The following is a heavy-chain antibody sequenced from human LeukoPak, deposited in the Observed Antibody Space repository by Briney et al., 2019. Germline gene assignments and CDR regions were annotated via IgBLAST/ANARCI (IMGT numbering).Heavy chain of an antibody. V-gene: IGHV3-23*01. D-gene: IGHD3-10*02. CDR2: ISGSGGST. CDR3: AKDVNYYDRSLDY. CDR1: GFTFSTHA. Sequence: GGSLRLSCTASGFTFSTHAMTWVRQAPGKGLEWASGISGSGGSTYYADSVKGRFTISRDNSKNTLYLQMNSLRAEDTAVYYCAKDVNYYDRSLDYWGQGTLVTVSS. J-gene: IGHJ4*02.